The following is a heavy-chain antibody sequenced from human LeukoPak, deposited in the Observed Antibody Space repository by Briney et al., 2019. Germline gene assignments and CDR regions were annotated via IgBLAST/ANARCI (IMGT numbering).Heavy chain of an antibody. CDR2: ISYDGSNK. V-gene: IGHV3-30-3*01. CDR1: GFTSSSYA. Sequence: GGSLRLSCAASGFTSSSYAMHWVRQAPGKGLEWVAVISYDGSNKYYADSVKGRFTISRDNSKNTLYLQMNSLRAEDTAVYYCARANTLIVVLIAFDYWGQGTLVTVSS. J-gene: IGHJ4*02. CDR3: ARANTLIVVLIAFDY. D-gene: IGHD3-22*01.